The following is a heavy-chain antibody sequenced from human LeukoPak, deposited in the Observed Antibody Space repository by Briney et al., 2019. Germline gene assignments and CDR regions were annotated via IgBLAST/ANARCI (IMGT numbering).Heavy chain of an antibody. V-gene: IGHV3-64*01. J-gene: IGHJ4*02. Sequence: GGSLRLSCAASGFTFSSYAMHWVRQAPGKGLEYVLAISSNGGSTYYANSVKGRFTISRDNSKNTLYLQMGSLRAEDMAVYYCARATLDYGAPFDYWGQGTLVTVSS. CDR1: GFTFSSYA. CDR3: ARATLDYGAPFDY. CDR2: ISSNGGST. D-gene: IGHD4-17*01.